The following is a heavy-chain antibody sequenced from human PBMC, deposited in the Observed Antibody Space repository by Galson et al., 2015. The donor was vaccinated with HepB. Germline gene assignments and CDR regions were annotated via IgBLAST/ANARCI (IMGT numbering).Heavy chain of an antibody. Sequence: SLRLSCEASGFTFSNFAMSWVRQAPGKGLEWVSYIKGGGGNTFYADSVKGRFTISRDNSKNTLSLQMNSLRAEDTAVYYCAKCQFSYGSDAFDIWGQGAMVTVSS. V-gene: IGHV3-23*01. CDR2: IKGGGGNT. CDR3: AKCQFSYGSDAFDI. D-gene: IGHD3-16*01. J-gene: IGHJ3*02. CDR1: GFTFSNFA.